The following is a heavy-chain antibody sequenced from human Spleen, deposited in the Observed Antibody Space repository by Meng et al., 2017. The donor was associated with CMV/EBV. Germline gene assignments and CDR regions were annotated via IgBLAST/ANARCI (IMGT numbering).Heavy chain of an antibody. J-gene: IGHJ4*02. CDR2: IIPLTNIP. V-gene: IGHV1-69*02. Sequence: SVKVSCKASGGAFSTHIIFWVRQAPGQGLEWMGRIIPLTNIPNYAQNIQGRVTITADKSTSTAYMELDSLRSEDTAVYYCATMACSTASCYTWLYHFNSWGQGTLVTVSS. D-gene: IGHD2-2*02. CDR1: GGAFSTHI. CDR3: ATMACSTASCYTWLYHFNS.